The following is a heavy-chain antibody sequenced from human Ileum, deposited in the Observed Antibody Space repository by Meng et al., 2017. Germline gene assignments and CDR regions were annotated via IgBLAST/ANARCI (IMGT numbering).Heavy chain of an antibody. CDR2: IHHSGST. V-gene: IGHV4-4*02. J-gene: IGHJ4*02. D-gene: IGHD1-26*01. Sequence: VQLQESGPGLLKPSGILSLTCAVSGGSISTSDWWSWVRQPPGKGLEWIGEIHHSGSTNYNPSLKSRVTISVDKSKNQFSLKLNSVTAADTAVYYCAREWSGSYRHFDYWGQGTLVTVSS. CDR3: AREWSGSYRHFDY. CDR1: GGSISTSDW.